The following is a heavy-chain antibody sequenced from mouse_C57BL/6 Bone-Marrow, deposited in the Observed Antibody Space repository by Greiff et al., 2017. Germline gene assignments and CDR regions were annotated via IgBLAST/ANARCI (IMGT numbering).Heavy chain of an antibody. J-gene: IGHJ2*01. CDR1: GFNIKDDY. D-gene: IGHD2-12*01. V-gene: IGHV14-4*01. CDR2: IDPENGDT. CDR3: TPYYSLDY. Sequence: EVKLVESGAELVRPGASVKLSCTASGFNIKDDYMHWVKQRPEQGLEWIGWIDPENGDTESASKFQGKATITADTSSNTAYLQLSSLTSEATAVYYCTPYYSLDYWGQGTTLTVSS.